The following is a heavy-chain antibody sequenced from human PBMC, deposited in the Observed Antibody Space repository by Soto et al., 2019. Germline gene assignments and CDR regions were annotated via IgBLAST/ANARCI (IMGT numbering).Heavy chain of an antibody. J-gene: IGHJ4*02. CDR1: GFTFSSYG. Sequence: QVQLVESGGGVVQPGRSLRLSCAASGFTFSSYGMHWVRQAPGKGLEWVAVISYDGSNKYYADSVKGRFTISRDNSKNTLYLQMTSLRAEDTAVYYCAKDLSSGWERYYFDYWGQGTLVTVSS. CDR3: AKDLSSGWERYYFDY. D-gene: IGHD6-19*01. CDR2: ISYDGSNK. V-gene: IGHV3-30*18.